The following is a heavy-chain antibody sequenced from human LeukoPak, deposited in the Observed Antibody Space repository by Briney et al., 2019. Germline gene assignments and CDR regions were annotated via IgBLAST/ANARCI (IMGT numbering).Heavy chain of an antibody. CDR1: GYSISSGYY. J-gene: IGHJ3*02. V-gene: IGHV4-38-2*02. CDR3: ARETYSDAFDI. D-gene: IGHD2-15*01. CDR2: IYPSGTT. Sequence: PSETLSLTRTVSGYSISSGYYWGWIRQPPGKGLEWIGNIYPSGTTYYNPSLKTRVTISVDTSKNQFSLKLSSVTAADTAVYYCARETYSDAFDIWGQGTLVTVSS.